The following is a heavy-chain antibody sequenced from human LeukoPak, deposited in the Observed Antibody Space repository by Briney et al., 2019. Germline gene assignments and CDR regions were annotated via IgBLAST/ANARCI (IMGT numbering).Heavy chain of an antibody. V-gene: IGHV3-23*01. D-gene: IGHD1-14*01. CDR2: ISGRDGPT. CDR1: GFAFNSYS. CDR3: ARGRTGAAGEIWFDF. Sequence: PGDSLRLSCAASGFAFNSYSITWVRQTPGTGLAWVCSISGRDGPTYFGDSVKSRFTISRDSSKRSVTLQMNGLTADDTAVYFCARGRTGAAGEIWFDFWGQGTLVTGSS. J-gene: IGHJ4*02.